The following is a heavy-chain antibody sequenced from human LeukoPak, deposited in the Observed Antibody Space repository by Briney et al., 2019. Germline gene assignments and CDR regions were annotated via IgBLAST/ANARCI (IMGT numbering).Heavy chain of an antibody. V-gene: IGHV4-61*02. CDR1: GGSIYIGSDY. CDR2: IHTSGRS. D-gene: IGHD5-24*01. CDR3: ARDRRDGYNLYFFVL. Sequence: PSESLSLTCTVCGGSIYIGSDYWGSIRQPAGKGLEWIGRIHTSGRSNSKPSRKSQVTISVDTSKNQFSMKLTAVTAADPAVNFCARDRRDGYNLYFFVLWGEGTLDSVSS. J-gene: IGHJ4*02.